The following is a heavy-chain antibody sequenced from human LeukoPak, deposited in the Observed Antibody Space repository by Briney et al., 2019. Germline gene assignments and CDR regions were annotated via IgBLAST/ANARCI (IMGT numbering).Heavy chain of an antibody. V-gene: IGHV4-4*07. D-gene: IGHD6-19*01. J-gene: IGHJ4*02. CDR2: IYTSGST. CDR1: GGSISIYY. Sequence: SETLSLTCTVCGGSISIYYWSWIRQPAGKGLEWIGRIYTSGSTNYNPSLKSRVTMSVDTSKNQFSLKLSSVTAADTAVYYCARDRGIAVAYPFDYWGQGTLVTVSS. CDR3: ARDRGIAVAYPFDY.